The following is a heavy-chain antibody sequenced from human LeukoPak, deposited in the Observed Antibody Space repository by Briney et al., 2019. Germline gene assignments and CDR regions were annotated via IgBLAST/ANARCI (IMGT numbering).Heavy chain of an antibody. CDR2: IRYDGTNK. J-gene: IGHJ4*02. V-gene: IGHV3-30*02. CDR1: GFTFSKHG. D-gene: IGHD3-22*01. Sequence: PGGSLRLSCVGSGFTFSKHGMHWVRQAPGKGLEWVAFIRYDGTNKFYAHSVRGRFTISRDDSKNILYLEMRNLTTDDTALYYCARDFDDSAGHDYYLPDYWGQGILVTVSS. CDR3: ARDFDDSAGHDYYLPDY.